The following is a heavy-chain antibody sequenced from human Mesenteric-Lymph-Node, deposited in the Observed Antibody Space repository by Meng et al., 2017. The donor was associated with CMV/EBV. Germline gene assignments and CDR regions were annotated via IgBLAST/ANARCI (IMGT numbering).Heavy chain of an antibody. CDR1: GYTFSNYD. D-gene: IGHD1-26*01. CDR2: ISTHNGHT. J-gene: IGHJ4*02. CDR3: ARGGSFSGHYYGSY. V-gene: IGHV1-18*01. Sequence: KASGYTFSNYDIAWVRQAPGPGLEWMGWISTHNGHTTYAENLQVRPTMTTDTSTSTAYMELTNLRSDDTAVYFCARGGSFSGHYYGSYWGQGTLVTVSS.